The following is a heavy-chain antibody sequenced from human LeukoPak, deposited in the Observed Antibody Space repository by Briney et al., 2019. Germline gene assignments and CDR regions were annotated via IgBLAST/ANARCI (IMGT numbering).Heavy chain of an antibody. J-gene: IGHJ4*02. CDR3: ARGRVYDSSGFPRTFDY. CDR2: IRYDGSNE. CDR1: GFSFSGYG. V-gene: IGHV3-30*02. Sequence: GGSLRLSCAASGFSFSGYGMHWVRQAPGKGLEWVAFIRYDGSNEYYADSVKGRFTISRDKSKNTLSLRMNGLRVEDTAVYYCARGRVYDSSGFPRTFDYWGQGTLVTVSS. D-gene: IGHD3-22*01.